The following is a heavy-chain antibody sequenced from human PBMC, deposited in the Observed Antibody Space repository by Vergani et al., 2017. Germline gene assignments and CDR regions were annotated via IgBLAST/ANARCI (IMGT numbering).Heavy chain of an antibody. D-gene: IGHD2-21*01. CDR2: IHIRGKT. J-gene: IGHJ2*01. CDR3: ARSQGDYWYFDL. CDR1: GYSIGSGFY. Sequence: QVQLQESGPGLVKPPETLSLTCSVSGYSIGSGFYWAWIRQSPGEGLQWLTIIHIRGKTYHNPSLKSRVSVSLDTSKNRFSLNLTSVTATDTAVYYCARSQGDYWYFDLWGPGSLVTVSS. V-gene: IGHV4-38-2*01.